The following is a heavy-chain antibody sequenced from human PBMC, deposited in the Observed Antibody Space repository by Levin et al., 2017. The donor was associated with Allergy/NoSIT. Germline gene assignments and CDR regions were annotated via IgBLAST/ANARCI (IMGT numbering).Heavy chain of an antibody. CDR2: ITSSSNYV. D-gene: IGHD3-10*01. CDR3: ARVYSSGKYYKGQLDY. CDR1: GFTFSSYS. Sequence: GGSLRLSCVDSGFTFSSYSMNWVRQAPGKGLEWISSITSSSNYVYYADSVRGRFTISRDNAKTPLYLQMNSLRAEDTALYYCARVYSSGKYYKGQLDYWGQGTLVTVSA. V-gene: IGHV3-21*01. J-gene: IGHJ4*02.